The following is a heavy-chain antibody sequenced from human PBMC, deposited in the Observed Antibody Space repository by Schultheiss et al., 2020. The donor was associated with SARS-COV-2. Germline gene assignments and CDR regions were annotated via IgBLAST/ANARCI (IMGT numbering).Heavy chain of an antibody. CDR3: ARGLLSDKGYYWVGYFDY. CDR1: GFTFGDYA. D-gene: IGHD3-22*01. J-gene: IGHJ4*02. V-gene: IGHV3-49*04. Sequence: GGSLRLSCTASGFTFGDYAMSWVRQAPGKGLEWVGFIRSKAYGGTTEYAASVKGRFTISRDDSNSIAYLQMNSLKTEDTAVYYCARGLLSDKGYYWVGYFDYWGQGTLVTVSS. CDR2: IRSKAYGGTT.